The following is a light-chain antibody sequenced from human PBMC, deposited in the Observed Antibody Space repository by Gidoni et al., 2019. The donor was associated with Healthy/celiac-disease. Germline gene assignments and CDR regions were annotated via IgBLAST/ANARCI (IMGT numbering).Light chain of an antibody. V-gene: IGKV3-20*01. CDR3: QQYGSSPWT. CDR1: QSVSSSY. Sequence: IVLTQSPGTLSLSPGERATLSCRASQSVSSSYLAWYQQKPGQAPRLLIYGASSRATGNPDRFSGSGSGTDFTLTISRLDPEDFAVYYCQQYGSSPWTFGQGTKVEIK. J-gene: IGKJ1*01. CDR2: GAS.